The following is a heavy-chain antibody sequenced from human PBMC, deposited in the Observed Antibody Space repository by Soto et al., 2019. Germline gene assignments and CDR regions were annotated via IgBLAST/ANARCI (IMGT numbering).Heavy chain of an antibody. D-gene: IGHD6-19*01. Sequence: GGSLRLSCAASEFTFSNYAMTWVRQPPGMGLEWVSVISGSGGSADYADSVQGRFTISRDNSKNTLYLQMNILRAEDTAIYFCVREGSGWYSRGSFDVWGRGTMVTVSS. CDR1: EFTFSNYA. CDR3: VREGSGWYSRGSFDV. CDR2: ISGSGGSA. V-gene: IGHV3-23*01. J-gene: IGHJ3*01.